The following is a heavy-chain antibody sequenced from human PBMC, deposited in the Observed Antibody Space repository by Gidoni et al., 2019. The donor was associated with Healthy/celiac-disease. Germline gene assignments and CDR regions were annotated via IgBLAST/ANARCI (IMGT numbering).Heavy chain of an antibody. CDR1: GFSLSTSGVG. CDR2: IYWDDDK. CDR3: AHGLGYCSGGSCYYWFDP. J-gene: IGHJ5*02. Sequence: QITLKESGPKLVKPTQTLTLTCTFPGFSLSTSGVGVGWIRQPPGKALEWLALIYWDDDKRYSPSLKSRLTITKDTSKNQVVLTMTNMDPVDTATYYCAHGLGYCSGGSCYYWFDPWGKGTLVTVSS. V-gene: IGHV2-5*02. D-gene: IGHD2-15*01.